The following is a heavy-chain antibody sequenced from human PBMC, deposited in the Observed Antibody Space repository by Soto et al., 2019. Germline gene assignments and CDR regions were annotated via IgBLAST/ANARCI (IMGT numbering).Heavy chain of an antibody. Sequence: QVQLVQSGAEVKKPGSSVKVSCKASGGTFSSYTISWVRQAPGQGLEWMGRIIPILGIANYAQKFQGRVTITADKSTSPAYMELSSLRSEDTAVYYCARDRGGYSGYDSYWYFDLWGRGTLFTVSS. V-gene: IGHV1-69*08. CDR2: IIPILGIA. D-gene: IGHD5-12*01. CDR1: GGTFSSYT. CDR3: ARDRGGYSGYDSYWYFDL. J-gene: IGHJ2*01.